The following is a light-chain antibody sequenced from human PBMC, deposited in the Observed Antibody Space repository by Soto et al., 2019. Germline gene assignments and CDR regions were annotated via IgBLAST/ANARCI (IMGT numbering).Light chain of an antibody. Sequence: QSALTQPASVSGSPGQSITISCTGTSSDVGSYNLVSWYQQHPGKAPKLMIYEVSKRPSGVSNRFSGSKSGNTASLTISGLQAEDEGDYYYCKCAGSTPPYVFGTGTKLSVL. J-gene: IGLJ1*01. CDR3: CKCAGSTPPYV. CDR2: EVS. CDR1: SSDVGSYNL. V-gene: IGLV2-23*02.